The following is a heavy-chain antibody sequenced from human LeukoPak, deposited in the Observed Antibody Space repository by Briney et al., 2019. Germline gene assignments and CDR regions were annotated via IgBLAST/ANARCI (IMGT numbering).Heavy chain of an antibody. CDR3: ARLDRGINAAHFGY. V-gene: IGHV4-59*05. CDR1: GGSISSYY. CDR2: ISYSGST. D-gene: IGHD6-25*01. J-gene: IGHJ4*02. Sequence: NASETLSLTCTVSGGSISSYYWSWIRQPAGKGLEWIGIISYSGSTYYNPSLKSRVTISVDTSKNQFSLKLSSVTAADTAVYYCARLDRGINAAHFGYWGQGTLVTVSS.